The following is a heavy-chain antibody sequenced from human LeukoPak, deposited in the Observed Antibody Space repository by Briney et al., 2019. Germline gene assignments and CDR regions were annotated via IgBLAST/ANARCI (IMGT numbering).Heavy chain of an antibody. Sequence: SVKVSCKASGGTFSSYAISWVRQAPGQGLEWMGGIIPIFGTANYAQKFQGRVTITTDESTSPAYMELSSLRSEDTAVYYCARSPLSIAARNYYMDVWGKGTTVTVSS. CDR1: GGTFSSYA. J-gene: IGHJ6*03. D-gene: IGHD6-6*01. V-gene: IGHV1-69*05. CDR2: IIPIFGTA. CDR3: ARSPLSIAARNYYMDV.